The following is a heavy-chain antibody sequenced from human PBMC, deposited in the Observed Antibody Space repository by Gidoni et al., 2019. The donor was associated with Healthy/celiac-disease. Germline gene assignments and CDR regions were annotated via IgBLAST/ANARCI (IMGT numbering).Heavy chain of an antibody. Sequence: QVQLQESGPGLVKPSETLSLTCTVSGYSISSGYYGGWIRQPPGKGLEWIGSIYHSGSTYYNPSLKSRVTISVDTSKNQFSLKLSSVTAADTAVYYCARDTVVGATSNYFDYWGQGTLVTVSS. V-gene: IGHV4-38-2*02. CDR3: ARDTVVGATSNYFDY. CDR2: IYHSGST. D-gene: IGHD1-26*01. CDR1: GYSISSGYY. J-gene: IGHJ4*02.